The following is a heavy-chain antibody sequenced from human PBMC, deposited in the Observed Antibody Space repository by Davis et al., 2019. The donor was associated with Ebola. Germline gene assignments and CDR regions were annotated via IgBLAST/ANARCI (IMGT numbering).Heavy chain of an antibody. CDR3: AKEGGNYYFGYFDY. CDR2: ISWDGGYK. J-gene: IGHJ4*02. V-gene: IGHV3-43*01. D-gene: IGHD1-26*01. CDR1: GFNFDDYT. Sequence: PGGSLRLSCAASGFNFDDYTMHWVRQAPGKGLEWVSLISWDGGYKYYADSVKGRFTISRDNSKNSLHLQMNSLRTEDTALYYCAKEGGNYYFGYFDYWGQGTLVTVSS.